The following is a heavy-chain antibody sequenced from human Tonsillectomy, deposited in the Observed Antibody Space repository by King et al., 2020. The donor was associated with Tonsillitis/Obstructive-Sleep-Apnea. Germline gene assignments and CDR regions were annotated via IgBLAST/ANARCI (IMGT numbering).Heavy chain of an antibody. CDR1: GGSFSGYF. V-gene: IGHV4-34*01. J-gene: IGHJ4*02. Sequence: VQLQQWGAGLLKPSETLSLTCAVDGGSFSGYFWSWIRQPPGKGLEWIGEINHSGSTNYNPSLKSRVTISVDTSTKQFSLKVTYVTAADTAVYYCARGWYSSGLYFNYWGQGTLVTVSS. CDR2: INHSGST. CDR3: ARGWYSSGLYFNY. D-gene: IGHD6-19*01.